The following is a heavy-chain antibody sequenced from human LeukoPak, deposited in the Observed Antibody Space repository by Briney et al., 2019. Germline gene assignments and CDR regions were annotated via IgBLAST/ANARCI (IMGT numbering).Heavy chain of an antibody. CDR3: ASLLTYSSGWFLY. D-gene: IGHD6-19*01. CDR1: GYTFTGYY. V-gene: IGHV1-2*02. CDR2: INPNSGGT. J-gene: IGHJ4*02. Sequence: GASVKVSCKASGYTFTGYYIHWVRQAPGQGLEWMGWINPNSGGTNYAERFQGRVTMTRDTSISTAYMELSSLRSEDTAVYYCASLLTYSSGWFLYWGQGTLVTVSS.